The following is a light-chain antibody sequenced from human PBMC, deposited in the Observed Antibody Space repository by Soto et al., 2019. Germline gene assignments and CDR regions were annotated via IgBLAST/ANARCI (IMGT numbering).Light chain of an antibody. CDR3: AAWDDSLNAL. Sequence: QSVLTQPPSASGTPGQRVTISCSGSSSNIGSNTVTWYQQLPGTAPKLLIYSNNQRPSGVPDRFSGSKSGTSASLAISGLQSEDEADYYCAAWDDSLNALFGTGTKLTVL. CDR1: SSNIGSNT. V-gene: IGLV1-44*01. CDR2: SNN. J-gene: IGLJ1*01.